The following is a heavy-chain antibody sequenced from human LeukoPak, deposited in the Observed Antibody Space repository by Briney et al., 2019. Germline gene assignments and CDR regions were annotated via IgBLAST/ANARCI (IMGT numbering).Heavy chain of an antibody. J-gene: IGHJ4*02. V-gene: IGHV3-23*01. CDR1: GFTFSSYA. D-gene: IGHD3-3*01. Sequence: HPGGSLRLSCVASGFTFSSYAMSWVRQAPGKGLEWVSVISGSGGSTYYADSVKGRFTISRDNSKNTLYLQMNSLRAEDTAVYYCARDGGYDFWSGYYQDYWGQGTLVTVSS. CDR2: ISGSGGST. CDR3: ARDGGYDFWSGYYQDY.